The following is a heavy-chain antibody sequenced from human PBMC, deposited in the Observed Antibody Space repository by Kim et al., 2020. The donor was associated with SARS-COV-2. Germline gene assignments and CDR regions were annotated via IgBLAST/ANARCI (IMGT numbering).Heavy chain of an antibody. V-gene: IGHV5-51*01. Sequence: RYRPSFQGQVTISADKSISTAYLQWSSLKASDTAMYYCARLEWELLWAFHYWGQGTLVTVSS. CDR3: ARLEWELLWAFHY. D-gene: IGHD1-26*01. J-gene: IGHJ4*02.